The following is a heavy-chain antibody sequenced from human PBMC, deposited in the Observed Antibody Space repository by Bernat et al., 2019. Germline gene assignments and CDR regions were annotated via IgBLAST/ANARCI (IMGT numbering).Heavy chain of an antibody. CDR2: ISSSSSFI. Sequence: EVQLVESGGGLVKPGGSLRLSCAASGFIFSSYSIHWVRQAPGKGLEWVSSISSSSSFIYYADSVKGRFTISRDNAKNSLYLQMNSLRAEDTAVYYCARGSGTFDYWGQGTLVTVSS. J-gene: IGHJ4*02. V-gene: IGHV3-21*01. CDR3: ARGSGTFDY. CDR1: GFIFSSYS. D-gene: IGHD1/OR15-1a*01.